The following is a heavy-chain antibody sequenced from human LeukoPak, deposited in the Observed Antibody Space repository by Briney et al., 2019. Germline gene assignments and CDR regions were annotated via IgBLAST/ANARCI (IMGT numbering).Heavy chain of an antibody. Sequence: GGSLRPSCAASGFTFISYWMHWVRQAPGKGLEWVAGISGSVGSTYYADSVKGRFTISRDNSKNTLYLQMNSLRAEDTAVYYCAKPYYYDSSDNYYGNFDYWGQGTLVTVSS. CDR1: GFTFISYW. CDR3: AKPYYYDSSDNYYGNFDY. J-gene: IGHJ4*02. V-gene: IGHV3-23*01. CDR2: ISGSVGST. D-gene: IGHD3-22*01.